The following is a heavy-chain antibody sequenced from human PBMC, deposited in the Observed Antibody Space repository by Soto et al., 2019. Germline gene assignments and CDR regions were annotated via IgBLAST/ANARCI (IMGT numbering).Heavy chain of an antibody. Sequence: GGSLRLSCAASGLTFNDYSMSWVRQAPGKGLEWVSAISGSGDRTYYADSVKGRLTISRDNSKNTLYLQMNSLRVEDTALYYCAVTVVAATFDYWGQGTLVTVSS. CDR3: AVTVVAATFDY. J-gene: IGHJ4*02. D-gene: IGHD2-15*01. V-gene: IGHV3-23*01. CDR2: ISGSGDRT. CDR1: GLTFNDYS.